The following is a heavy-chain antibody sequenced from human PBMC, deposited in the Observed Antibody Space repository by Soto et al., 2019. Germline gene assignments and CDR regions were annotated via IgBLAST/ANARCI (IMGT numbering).Heavy chain of an antibody. J-gene: IGHJ6*02. CDR2: ISPYNDYT. Sequence: QVQLAQSANEVKKPGASVRVSCKAAGYTFIRYGIAWVRKAPGQGRGWMGWISPYNDYTVYAQKFQGRVSMTADTSTRTVYMNLRGLKSDDTAVYYCARGGYYDNSWGKLSHYGLDVWGQGTPVSVSS. V-gene: IGHV1-18*01. CDR3: ARGGYYDNSWGKLSHYGLDV. D-gene: IGHD3-16*01. CDR1: GYTFIRYG.